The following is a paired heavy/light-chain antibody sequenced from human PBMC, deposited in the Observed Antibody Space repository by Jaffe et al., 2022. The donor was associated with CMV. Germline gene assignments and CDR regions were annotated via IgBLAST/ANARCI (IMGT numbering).Light chain of an antibody. Sequence: QSALTQPASVSGSPGQSITISCTGTSSDVGGYNYVSWYQQHPGKAPKLMIYDVSNRPSGVSNRFSGSKSGNTASLTISGLQAEDEADYYCSSYTSSSTYVVFGGGTKLTVL. CDR3: SSYTSSSTYVV. V-gene: IGLV2-14*03. CDR1: SSDVGGYNY. CDR2: DVS. J-gene: IGLJ2*01.
Heavy chain of an antibody. D-gene: IGHD1-26*01. CDR3: ARDVGYSRGWFDP. Sequence: QVQLVESGGGLVKPGGSLRLSCAASGFTFSDYYMSWIRQAPGKGLEWVSYISSSGSTIYYADSVKGRFTISRDNAKNSLYLQMNSLRAEDTAVYYCARDVGYSRGWFDPWGQGTLVTVSS. J-gene: IGHJ5*02. CDR1: GFTFSDYY. CDR2: ISSSGSTI. V-gene: IGHV3-11*01.